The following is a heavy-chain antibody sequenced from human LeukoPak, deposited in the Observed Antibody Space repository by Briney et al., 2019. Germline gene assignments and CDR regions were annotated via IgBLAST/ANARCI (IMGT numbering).Heavy chain of an antibody. D-gene: IGHD1-14*01. Sequence: GGSLRLSCAASGFTFNSYWMSWVRQAPGKGLEWVANIKQDESEKFYVDSVKGRFTISRDNAKNSPYLQMSSLRAEDTAVYYCAREPAYGFDIWGQGTMVTVSS. CDR2: IKQDESEK. CDR3: AREPAYGFDI. CDR1: GFTFNSYW. V-gene: IGHV3-7*01. J-gene: IGHJ3*02.